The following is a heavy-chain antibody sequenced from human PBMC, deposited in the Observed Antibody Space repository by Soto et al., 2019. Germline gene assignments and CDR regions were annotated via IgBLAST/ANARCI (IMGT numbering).Heavy chain of an antibody. Sequence: QVQLVESGGGVVQPGRSLRLSCAASGFTFSSYGMHWVRQAPRKGLEWVAVISSDGSNKYYADSVKGRFTISRDNSKNTLYLQMNSLRAEDTAVYYCVGGYYFGDYWGQGTLVTVSS. V-gene: IGHV3-30*03. CDR3: VGGYYFGDY. CDR1: GFTFSSYG. J-gene: IGHJ4*02. D-gene: IGHD3-22*01. CDR2: ISSDGSNK.